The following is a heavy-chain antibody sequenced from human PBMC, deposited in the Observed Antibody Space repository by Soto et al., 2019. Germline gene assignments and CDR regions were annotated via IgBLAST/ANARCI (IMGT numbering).Heavy chain of an antibody. CDR1: GFPFSSYA. CDR3: ERDNKFFIGARPIMIVGVVSCYFDY. Sequence: GESLRVSCAASGFPFSSYAMHWVLQAPGKGLEWVAVISYDGSNKYYADSVKGRFTISRDNSKNTLYLQMNSLRAEDTAVYYCERDNKFFIGARPIMIVGVVSCYFDYWGQETLV. CDR2: ISYDGSNK. J-gene: IGHJ4*02. V-gene: IGHV3-30-3*01. D-gene: IGHD3-3*01.